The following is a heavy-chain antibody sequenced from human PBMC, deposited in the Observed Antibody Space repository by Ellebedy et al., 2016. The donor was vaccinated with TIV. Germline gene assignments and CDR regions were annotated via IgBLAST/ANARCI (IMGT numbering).Heavy chain of an antibody. D-gene: IGHD2-2*01. CDR3: ALGVPAAMSSRDNWFDP. Sequence: SETLSLTXTVSGGSISSYYWSWIRQPPGKGLEWIGYIYYSGSTNYNPSLKSRVTISVDTSKNQFSLKLSSVTAADTAVYYCALGVPAAMSSRDNWFDPWGQGTLVTVSS. CDR1: GGSISSYY. V-gene: IGHV4-59*12. J-gene: IGHJ5*02. CDR2: IYYSGST.